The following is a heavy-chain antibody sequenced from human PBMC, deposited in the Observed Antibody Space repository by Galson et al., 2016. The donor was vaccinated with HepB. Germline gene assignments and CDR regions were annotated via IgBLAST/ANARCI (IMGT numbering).Heavy chain of an antibody. CDR3: VKTFGYGYGIHFFDC. CDR1: GFTFSSYN. Sequence: SLRLSCAASGFTFSSYNMNWVRQAPGKGLEWVSYFSSSTGNILYPDSVKGRFTVSRDNAKNTLYLQMSSLRAEDTAVYYCVKTFGYGYGIHFFDCWGQGTLVTVSS. V-gene: IGHV3-48*04. CDR2: FSSSTGNI. J-gene: IGHJ4*02. D-gene: IGHD5-18*01.